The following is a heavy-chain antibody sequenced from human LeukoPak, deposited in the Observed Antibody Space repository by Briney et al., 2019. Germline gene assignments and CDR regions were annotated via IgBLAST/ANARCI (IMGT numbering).Heavy chain of an antibody. CDR2: IYYSGVS. Sequence: PSETLSLTCTVSGGSIISSSFWWGWIRQPPGKGLEWIGSIYYSGVSYYNTSLKSRVTISVDTSKNQFSLKLSSVTAADTAVYYCARHEGNYSSGWYFLDAFDIWGQGTMVTVSS. V-gene: IGHV4-39*01. CDR1: GGSIISSSFW. D-gene: IGHD6-19*01. J-gene: IGHJ3*02. CDR3: ARHEGNYSSGWYFLDAFDI.